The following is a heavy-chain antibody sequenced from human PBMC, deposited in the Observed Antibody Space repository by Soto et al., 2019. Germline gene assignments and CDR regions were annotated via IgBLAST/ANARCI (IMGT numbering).Heavy chain of an antibody. J-gene: IGHJ5*02. CDR2: IYYNGNT. CDR3: ARDPRTRRDFWSGYFNWFDP. CDR1: GGSITNYY. V-gene: IGHV4-59*01. Sequence: SETLSLTCTVSGGSITNYYWSWIRQPPGKGLEWVGYIYYNGNTNYNPSLKSRVTISLDTSKNQFFLKLSSVTAADTAVYFCARDPRTRRDFWSGYFNWFDPWGQGALVTVSS. D-gene: IGHD3-3*01.